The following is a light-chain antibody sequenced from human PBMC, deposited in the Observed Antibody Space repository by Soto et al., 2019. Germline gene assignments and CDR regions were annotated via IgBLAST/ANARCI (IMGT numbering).Light chain of an antibody. CDR1: QSISSW. Sequence: IPRPQSPATLSASLRARVPITGRGSQSISSWLAWYKQKPGKAPQLLIYTASSLESGVPSRFRGSGSGTQFTLTISSLQPDEFATYDCQQYNSYWTLGQGTKVDIK. CDR3: QQYNSYWT. CDR2: TAS. J-gene: IGKJ1*01. V-gene: IGKV1-5*03.